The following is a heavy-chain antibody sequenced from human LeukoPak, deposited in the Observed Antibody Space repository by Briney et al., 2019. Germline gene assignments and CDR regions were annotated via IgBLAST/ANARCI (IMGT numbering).Heavy chain of an antibody. J-gene: IGHJ5*01. D-gene: IGHD6-13*01. CDR1: GASVTSHS. Sequence: SETLSLTCSVSGASVTSHSWSWIRQPPGKQLESIGLIYNSVTTNYRPSLKSRVTISVDASKNQLSLKLSSVTAADTAVYYCARGGASSHWFGSWGQGTLVTVSS. CDR3: ARGGASSHWFGS. V-gene: IGHV4-59*02. CDR2: IYNSVTT.